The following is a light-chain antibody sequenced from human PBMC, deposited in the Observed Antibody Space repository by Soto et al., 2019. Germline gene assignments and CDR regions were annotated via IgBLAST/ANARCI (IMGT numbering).Light chain of an antibody. CDR2: KIS. J-gene: IGKJ1*01. CDR3: MQDTQFSRT. V-gene: IGKV2-24*01. CDR1: HTVVHSDGNTY. Sequence: IVMTQTPLSSPVTVGHPGSISCRASHTVVHSDGNTYLSWFQQRPGQPPRLLIYKISNRFSGVPDRFSGSGAATDFTLKISRLEAEDVGVYYCMQDTQFSRTFGQGTKVDI.